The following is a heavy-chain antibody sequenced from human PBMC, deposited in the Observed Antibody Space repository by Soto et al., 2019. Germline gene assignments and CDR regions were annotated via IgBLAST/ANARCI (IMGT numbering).Heavy chain of an antibody. CDR3: ARPPSYYYDSSGYYRDAFDI. CDR2: IYYSGST. CDR1: GGSISSSSYY. J-gene: IGHJ3*02. V-gene: IGHV4-39*01. Sequence: SSETLSLTCTVSGGSISSSSYYWGWIRQPPGKGLEWIGSIYYSGSTYYNPSLKSRVTISVDTSKSQFSLKLSSVTAADTAVYYCARPPSYYYDSSGYYRDAFDIWGQGTMVTVSS. D-gene: IGHD3-22*01.